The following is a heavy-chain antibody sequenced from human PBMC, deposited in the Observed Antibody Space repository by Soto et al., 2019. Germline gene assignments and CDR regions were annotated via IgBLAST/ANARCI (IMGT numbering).Heavy chain of an antibody. D-gene: IGHD6-13*01. Sequence: SETLSLTCTVSGGCISSYYWSWIRQPPGKGPEWIGYIYYSGSTNYNPSLKSRVTISIDTSKNQFSLNLSSVTATDTAVYYCARQSGSSWRNHYYYSGLDVWGQGPRSQSP. CDR1: GGCISSYY. CDR3: ARQSGSSWRNHYYYSGLDV. J-gene: IGHJ6*02. CDR2: IYYSGST. V-gene: IGHV4-59*08.